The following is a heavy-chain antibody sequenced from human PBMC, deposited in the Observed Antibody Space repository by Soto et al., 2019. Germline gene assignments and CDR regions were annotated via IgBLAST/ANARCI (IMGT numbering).Heavy chain of an antibody. V-gene: IGHV3-48*02. CDR3: ARTLAAAVYYYYYGMDV. Sequence: EVQLVESGGGLVQPGGSLRLSCAASGFTFSSYTMNWVRQAPGKGLEWVSYITSSSSTIYYADSVKGRFTISRDNAKNALYLQLTSLRDEDTAVYYCARTLAAAVYYYYYGMDVWGQGTTVTVSS. CDR2: ITSSSSTI. CDR1: GFTFSSYT. D-gene: IGHD6-13*01. J-gene: IGHJ6*02.